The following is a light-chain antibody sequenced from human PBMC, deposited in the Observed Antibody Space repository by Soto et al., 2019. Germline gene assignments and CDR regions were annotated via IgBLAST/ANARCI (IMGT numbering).Light chain of an antibody. Sequence: EVVLTHSPVTLSLSPGEIATLSCRASQSFRGLLAWYQQKPGQAPRLLIYDAYNRATGIPPRFSGSGSGTEFTLTISSLQPEDFATYYCQQANSFPLTFGQGTRLEI. J-gene: IGKJ5*01. V-gene: IGKV3-11*01. CDR2: DAY. CDR1: QSFRGL. CDR3: QQANSFPLT.